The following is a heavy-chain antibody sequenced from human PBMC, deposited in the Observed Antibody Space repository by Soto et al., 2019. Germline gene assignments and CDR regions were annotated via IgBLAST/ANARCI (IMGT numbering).Heavy chain of an antibody. V-gene: IGHV3-23*01. Sequence: GGSMRLSCAASGFTFSSYAMSWVRQAPGKGLEWVSAISGSGGSTYYADSVKGRFTISRDNSKNTLYLQMNSLRAEDTAVYYCAKALDDIVVVVPAATNYYYYGMDVWGQGTTVTVSS. CDR2: ISGSGGST. CDR3: AKALDDIVVVVPAATNYYYYGMDV. CDR1: GFTFSSYA. D-gene: IGHD2-2*01. J-gene: IGHJ6*02.